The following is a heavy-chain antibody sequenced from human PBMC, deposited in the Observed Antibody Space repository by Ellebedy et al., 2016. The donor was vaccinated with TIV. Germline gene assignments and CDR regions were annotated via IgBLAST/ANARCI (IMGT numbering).Heavy chain of an antibody. D-gene: IGHD4-17*01. CDR2: IYYSGTT. CDR3: VRDFHDYGVDPFDV. CDR1: GDSISSGGYY. Sequence: SETLSLTCSVSGDSISSGGYYWGWVRQPPGKGLEWIGHIYYSGTTYYNPSLKSRVDISVAMSENHFSLKMTSVTAADTAMYYCVRDFHDYGVDPFDVWGQGTMVTVSS. V-gene: IGHV4-31*03. J-gene: IGHJ3*01.